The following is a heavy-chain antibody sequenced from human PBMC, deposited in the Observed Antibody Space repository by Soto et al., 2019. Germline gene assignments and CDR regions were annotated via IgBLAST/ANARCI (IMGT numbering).Heavy chain of an antibody. V-gene: IGHV1-18*01. CDR1: GYNFTSYG. Sequence: QVQLVQSGADVKKPGASVKVSCKASGYNFTSYGISWVRQAPGQGLEWMGWISPHNDRTKYARRSQDRVTMTTETPTSTVYMELGSLRSDDTAVYYCARYLYYSSGRYFDHDAFDIWGQGTVVTVSS. D-gene: IGHD6-19*01. J-gene: IGHJ3*02. CDR2: ISPHNDRT. CDR3: ARYLYYSSGRYFDHDAFDI.